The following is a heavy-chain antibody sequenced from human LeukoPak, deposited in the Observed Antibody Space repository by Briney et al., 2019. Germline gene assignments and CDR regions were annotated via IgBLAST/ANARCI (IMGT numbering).Heavy chain of an antibody. CDR3: ARDPATYYYDSSGYSREFDY. D-gene: IGHD3-22*01. V-gene: IGHV3-11*01. CDR2: ISSSGSTI. CDR1: GFTFSDYY. J-gene: IGHJ4*02. Sequence: GGSLRLSCAASGFTFSDYYMSWIRQAPGKGLEWVSYISSSGSTIYYADSVKGRFTISRDNAKNSLYLQMNSLRAEDTAVYYCARDPATYYYDSSGYSREFDYWGQGALVTVSS.